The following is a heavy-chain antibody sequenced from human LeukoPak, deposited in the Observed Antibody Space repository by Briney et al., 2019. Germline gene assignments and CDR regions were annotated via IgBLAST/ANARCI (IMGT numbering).Heavy chain of an antibody. Sequence: GGSLRLSCAASGFTFSDFAMSWVRQAPGKGLAWVSIISRSAITTYHADSVKGRFTISRDNSKNTLFLQMNSLRAEDTAVYYCAKDGAFGGEDSWGQGTLVTVSS. CDR1: GFTFSDFA. D-gene: IGHD3-16*01. CDR3: AKDGAFGGEDS. CDR2: ISRSAITT. V-gene: IGHV3-23*01. J-gene: IGHJ4*02.